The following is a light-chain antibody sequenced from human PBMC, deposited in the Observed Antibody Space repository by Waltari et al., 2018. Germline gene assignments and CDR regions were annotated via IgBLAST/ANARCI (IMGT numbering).Light chain of an antibody. V-gene: IGKV3-20*01. CDR3: QQYGSSPWT. J-gene: IGKJ1*01. Sequence: EIVLTQSPGTLSLSPGERATRSCRASQSVSRSYLAWYQQKPGQAPRVLIHGASNRATGIPDRFSGSGSGTDFTLTISRLEPEDFAVYYCQQYGSSPWTFGQGTKVEIK. CDR2: GAS. CDR1: QSVSRSY.